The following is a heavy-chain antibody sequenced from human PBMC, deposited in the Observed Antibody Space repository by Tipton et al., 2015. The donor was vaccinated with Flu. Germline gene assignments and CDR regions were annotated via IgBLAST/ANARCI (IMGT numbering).Heavy chain of an antibody. Sequence: SLRLSCAASGFTFVDYAMHWVRQAPGKGLEWVAGINWNSGSIDYADSVKGRFTISRDNAKNSLYLQMNGLRPDDTALYYCAKDGGGRDWYFDLWGRGTLVTVSS. CDR2: INWNSGSI. J-gene: IGHJ2*01. CDR1: GFTFVDYA. V-gene: IGHV3-9*01. CDR3: AKDGGGRDWYFDL. D-gene: IGHD3-16*01.